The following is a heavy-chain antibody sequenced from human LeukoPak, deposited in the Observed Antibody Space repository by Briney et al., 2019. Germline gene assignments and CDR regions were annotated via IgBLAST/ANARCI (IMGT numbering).Heavy chain of an antibody. Sequence: GASVKVSCKASGGNFSSYAISWVRQAPGQGLEWMGRIIPIFGIANYAQKFQGRVTITADKSTSTAYMELSSLRSEDTAVYYCARGMGYSNYYFDYWGQGTLVTVSS. V-gene: IGHV1-69*04. CDR3: ARGMGYSNYYFDY. D-gene: IGHD4-11*01. CDR2: IIPIFGIA. J-gene: IGHJ4*02. CDR1: GGNFSSYA.